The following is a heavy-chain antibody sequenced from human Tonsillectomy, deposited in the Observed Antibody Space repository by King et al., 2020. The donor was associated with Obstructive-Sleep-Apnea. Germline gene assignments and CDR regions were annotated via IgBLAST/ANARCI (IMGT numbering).Heavy chain of an antibody. CDR3: ARDLRLRITLVRGVMDY. V-gene: IGHV3-23*04. J-gene: IGHJ4*02. CDR1: GFTFSSYA. CDR2: ISSSCGST. D-gene: IGHD3-10*01. Sequence: VQLVESGGGLVQPGGSLRLSCAASGFTFSSYAMNWVRQAPGKGLEWVSLISSSCGSTYYADSVKGRFTISRDNSKNTLYLQMNSLRAEDTADYYCARDLRLRITLVRGVMDYWGQGTLVTVSS.